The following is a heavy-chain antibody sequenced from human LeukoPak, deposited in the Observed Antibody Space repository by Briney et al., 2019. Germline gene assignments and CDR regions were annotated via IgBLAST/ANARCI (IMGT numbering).Heavy chain of an antibody. CDR3: ARDNYGSGSSMQAFDI. D-gene: IGHD3-10*01. J-gene: IGHJ3*02. Sequence: SETLSLTCTVSGGSISSSSYYWGWIRQPPGKGLEWIGSIYYSGSTYYNPSLKSRVTISVDTSKNQFSLKLSSVTAADTAVYYCARDNYGSGSSMQAFDIWGQGTMVTVSS. CDR2: IYYSGST. CDR1: GGSISSSSYY. V-gene: IGHV4-39*07.